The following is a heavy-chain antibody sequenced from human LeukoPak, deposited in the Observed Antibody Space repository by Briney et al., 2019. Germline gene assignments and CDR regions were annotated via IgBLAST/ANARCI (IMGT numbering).Heavy chain of an antibody. V-gene: IGHV3-23*01. CDR1: GFTFSSYA. D-gene: IGHD4-23*01. J-gene: IGHJ4*02. Sequence: GGSLRLSCAASGFTFSSYAMNWVRQAPREGLEWVSSISVSGGATYYADSVKGRFTISRDNSKNTLYLQMNSLRAEDTAVYYCARRDGGSQRYFDYWSQGALVTVSS. CDR3: ARRDGGSQRYFDY. CDR2: ISVSGGAT.